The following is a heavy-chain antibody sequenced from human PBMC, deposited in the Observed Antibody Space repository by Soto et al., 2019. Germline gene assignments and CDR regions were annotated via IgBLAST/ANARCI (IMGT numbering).Heavy chain of an antibody. CDR1: GGTFSSYA. CDR3: ARDRIDYGSGSYYNEFIGP. Sequence: SVKVSCKASGGTFSSYAISWVRQAPGQGLEWMGGIIPIFGTANYAQKFQGRVTITADESTSTAYMELSSLRSEDTAVYYCARDRIDYGSGSYYNEFIGPCGQGTLVTVSS. CDR2: IIPIFGTA. J-gene: IGHJ5*02. D-gene: IGHD3-10*01. V-gene: IGHV1-69*13.